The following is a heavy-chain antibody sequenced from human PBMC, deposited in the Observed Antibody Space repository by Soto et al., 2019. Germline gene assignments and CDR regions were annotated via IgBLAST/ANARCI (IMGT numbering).Heavy chain of an antibody. CDR2: ISGSGGST. J-gene: IGHJ5*02. Sequence: GGSLRLSCAASGFTFSSYAMSWVRQAPGKGLEWVSAISGSGGSTYYADSVKGRFTISRDNSKNTLYLQMNSLRAEDTAVYYCAKDGWNYYGSGSYLPNWFDPWGQGTLGTVSS. V-gene: IGHV3-23*01. CDR1: GFTFSSYA. D-gene: IGHD3-10*01. CDR3: AKDGWNYYGSGSYLPNWFDP.